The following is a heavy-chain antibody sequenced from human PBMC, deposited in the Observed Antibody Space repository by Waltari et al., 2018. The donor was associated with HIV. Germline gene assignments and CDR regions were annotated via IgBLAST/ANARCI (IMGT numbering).Heavy chain of an antibody. D-gene: IGHD3-22*01. J-gene: IGHJ4*02. Sequence: EVQLVESGGGLVQPGGSLRLSCAASGFTFSSYWMHWVRQAPGKGLVWVSRINSDGSSTSYADSVKGRFTISRDNAKNTLYLQMNSLRAEDTAVYYCARVAQLYYYDSSGYYSDWGQGTLVTVSS. V-gene: IGHV3-74*01. CDR2: INSDGSST. CDR3: ARVAQLYYYDSSGYYSD. CDR1: GFTFSSYW.